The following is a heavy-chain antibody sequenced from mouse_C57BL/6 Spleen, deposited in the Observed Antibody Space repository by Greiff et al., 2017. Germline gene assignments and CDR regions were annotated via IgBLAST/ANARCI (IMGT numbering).Heavy chain of an antibody. CDR1: GFTFSDYG. CDR2: ISSGSSTI. V-gene: IGHV5-17*01. Sequence: EVQLVESGGGLVKPGGSLKLSCAASGFTFSDYGMHWVRQAPEKGLEWVAYISSGSSTIYYADTVKGRFTISRDNAKNTLFLQMTSLRSEDTAMYYCARTPLYYYGSSYWYFDVWGTGTTVTVSS. D-gene: IGHD1-1*01. CDR3: ARTPLYYYGSSYWYFDV. J-gene: IGHJ1*03.